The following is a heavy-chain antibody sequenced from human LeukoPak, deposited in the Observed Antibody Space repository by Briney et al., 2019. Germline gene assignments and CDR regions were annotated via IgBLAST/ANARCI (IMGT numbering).Heavy chain of an antibody. D-gene: IGHD6-13*01. Sequence: GGSLRLSCVASGFSFSSYVMNWVGHAPGKGLEGVAVIWYDGSNKYYADSVKGRFTISRDNSKNTLYLQMNSLRAEDTAVYYCARDGGSSPIFDYWGQGSLVTVSS. CDR2: IWYDGSNK. CDR3: ARDGGSSPIFDY. V-gene: IGHV3-33*08. CDR1: GFSFSSYV. J-gene: IGHJ4*02.